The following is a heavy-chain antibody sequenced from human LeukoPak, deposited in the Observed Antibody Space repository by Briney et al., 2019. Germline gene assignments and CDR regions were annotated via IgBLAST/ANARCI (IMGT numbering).Heavy chain of an antibody. Sequence: SVNVSFTASGGTFSSYAISWVRQAPGQGLEWMGGIIPIFGTANYAQKFQGRVTITADESTSTAYMEQSSLRSEDTAVYYCARDQGSSWYGYWGQGTLVTVSS. J-gene: IGHJ4*02. CDR3: ARDQGSSWYGY. CDR2: IIPIFGTA. V-gene: IGHV1-69*01. D-gene: IGHD6-13*01. CDR1: GGTFSSYA.